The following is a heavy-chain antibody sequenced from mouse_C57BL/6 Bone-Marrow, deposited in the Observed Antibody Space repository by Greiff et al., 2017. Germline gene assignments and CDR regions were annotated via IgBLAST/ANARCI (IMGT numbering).Heavy chain of an antibody. D-gene: IGHD4-1*02. J-gene: IGHJ2*01. CDR2: IYPGSGNT. Sequence: QVQLQQSGAELVRPGASVRLSCKASGYTFTDYYINWVKQRPGQGLEWIARIYPGSGNTYYNEKFKGKATLTAEKSSSTAYMQLSSLTSEDSAVYFCAGWKGSTGMYYFDYWGQGTTLTVSS. CDR3: AGWKGSTGMYYFDY. V-gene: IGHV1-76*01. CDR1: GYTFTDYY.